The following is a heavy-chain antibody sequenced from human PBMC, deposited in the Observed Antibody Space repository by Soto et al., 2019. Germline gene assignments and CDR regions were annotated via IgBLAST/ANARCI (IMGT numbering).Heavy chain of an antibody. CDR1: GCTCSSYA. V-gene: IGHV3-23*01. CDR3: DCYGGNWVY. CDR2: ISGSGGST. Sequence: VGSLRLSCASSGCTCSSYAMSWVRQAPGKGLEWVSAISGSGGSTYYADSVKGRFTISRDNSKNTLYLQMNSLRAEDTAVYYCDCYGGNWVYWGQGTLVTVSS. J-gene: IGHJ4*02. D-gene: IGHD2-15*01.